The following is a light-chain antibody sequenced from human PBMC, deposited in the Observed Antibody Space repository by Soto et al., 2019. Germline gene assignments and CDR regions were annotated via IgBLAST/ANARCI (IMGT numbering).Light chain of an antibody. J-gene: IGKJ2*01. CDR1: QTISTY. Sequence: DIQMAQSPSSLSASVGDRVTITCRASQTISTYLNWYQHKPGIAPKLLIYAAYSLQSGVPSRFSGGGSGTDFTLTISSLQPEDSATYYCQQSYNTPYTFGQGTKLEIK. V-gene: IGKV1-39*01. CDR2: AAY. CDR3: QQSYNTPYT.